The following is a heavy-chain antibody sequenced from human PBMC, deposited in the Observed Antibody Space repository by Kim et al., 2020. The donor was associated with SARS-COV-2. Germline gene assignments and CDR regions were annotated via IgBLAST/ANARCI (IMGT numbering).Heavy chain of an antibody. CDR3: AKVGATGPGDFDY. Sequence: YTPSLKSRVTISVDTSKNQFSLKLSSVTAADTAVYYCAKVGATGPGDFDYWGQGTLVTVSS. D-gene: IGHD1-26*01. J-gene: IGHJ4*02. V-gene: IGHV4-39*01.